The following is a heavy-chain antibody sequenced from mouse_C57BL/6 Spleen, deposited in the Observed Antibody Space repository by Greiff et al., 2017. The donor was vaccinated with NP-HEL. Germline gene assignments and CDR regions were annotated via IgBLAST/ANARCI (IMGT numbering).Heavy chain of an antibody. Sequence: VQLQQSGAELVKPGASVKISCKASGYAFSSYWMNWVKQRPGKGLEWIGQIYPGDGDTNYNGKFKGKATLTADKSSSPAYMQLSSLTSEDSAVYFCARLGTTVVAPFDDWGQGTTLTVSS. CDR3: ARLGTTVVAPFDD. D-gene: IGHD1-1*01. CDR1: GYAFSSYW. J-gene: IGHJ2*01. CDR2: IYPGDGDT. V-gene: IGHV1-80*01.